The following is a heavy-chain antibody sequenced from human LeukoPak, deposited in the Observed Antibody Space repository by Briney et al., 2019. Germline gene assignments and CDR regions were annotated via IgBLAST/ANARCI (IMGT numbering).Heavy chain of an antibody. D-gene: IGHD6-6*01. J-gene: IGHJ4*02. Sequence: GGSLRLSCAASGFTFSSYSMNWIRQAPAKGLEWVSSISSSSSYIYYVDSVKGRFTISRDNAKNSLYLQMNSLRAEDTAVYYCARNIAARPYWGQGTLVTVSS. CDR1: GFTFSSYS. V-gene: IGHV3-21*01. CDR3: ARNIAARPY. CDR2: ISSSSSYI.